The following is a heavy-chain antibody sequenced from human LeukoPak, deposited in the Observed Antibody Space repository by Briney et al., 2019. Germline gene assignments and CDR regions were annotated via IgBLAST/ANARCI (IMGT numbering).Heavy chain of an antibody. J-gene: IGHJ4*02. Sequence: SETLSLTCTVSGGSISSYYWSWIRQPPGKGLEWIGYIYYSGSTNYSPSLKSRVTISVDTSKNQFSLKLSSVTAADTAVCYCARLPTVANPFDYWGQGTLVTVSS. CDR2: IYYSGST. CDR1: GGSISSYY. CDR3: ARLPTVANPFDY. D-gene: IGHD4-23*01. V-gene: IGHV4-59*08.